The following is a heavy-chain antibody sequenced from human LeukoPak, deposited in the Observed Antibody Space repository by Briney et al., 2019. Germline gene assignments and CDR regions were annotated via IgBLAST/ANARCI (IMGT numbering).Heavy chain of an antibody. D-gene: IGHD1-26*01. CDR3: ARDPFSGNYGAYYYYYMDV. Sequence: GSLRLSCAASGFTFSSYNMNWVRQAPGKGLEWVSSITSSSSYIYYADSVKGRFTISRDNAKNSLYLQMDSLRVEDTAEYYCARDPFSGNYGAYYYYYMDVWGKGTTVTVSS. CDR1: GFTFSSYN. J-gene: IGHJ6*03. V-gene: IGHV3-21*06. CDR2: ITSSSSYI.